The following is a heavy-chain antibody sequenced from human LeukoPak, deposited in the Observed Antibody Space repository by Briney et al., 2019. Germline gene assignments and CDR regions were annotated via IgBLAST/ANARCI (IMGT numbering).Heavy chain of an antibody. CDR3: ARDQGTMVGKGY. D-gene: IGHD3-10*01. V-gene: IGHV3-74*01. J-gene: IGHJ4*02. Sequence: PGGSLRLSFSASGVTFTSYWMHWVRQAPGEGLVWVSRINSDWSSTNYADSVKGRFTISRDNAKNTLYLQMHSLRAEDSAVYYCARDQGTMVGKGYWGQGILVTVSS. CDR2: INSDWSST. CDR1: GVTFTSYW.